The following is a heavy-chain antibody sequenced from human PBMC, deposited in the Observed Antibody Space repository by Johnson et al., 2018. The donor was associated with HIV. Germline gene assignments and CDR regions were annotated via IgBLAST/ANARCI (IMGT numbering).Heavy chain of an antibody. CDR2: IYSGGST. CDR1: GFTVSHNY. Sequence: VQLVESGGGLVQSGGSLRLSCAASGFTVSHNYMSWVRQAPGEGLEWVSVIYSGGSTYYADSVKGRFTISRDNSKNTLYLQMNSLRAEDTAVYYCAREGGIVLSPGSFDIWGQGTMVTVSS. V-gene: IGHV3-66*01. D-gene: IGHD2-8*01. CDR3: AREGGIVLSPGSFDI. J-gene: IGHJ3*02.